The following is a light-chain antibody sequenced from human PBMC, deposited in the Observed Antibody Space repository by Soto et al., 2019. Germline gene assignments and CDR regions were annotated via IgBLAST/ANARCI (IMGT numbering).Light chain of an antibody. Sequence: IVLTRSPSTLTLSPGEIATLACRASQSVSSTYLAWYQQKPGHAPRLLIHGASSRGSGIPDRLSGSGSGKDFPLTISRPAPEDFAVYYCQQYGNSATFGQGTRLDIK. J-gene: IGKJ5*01. V-gene: IGKV3-20*01. CDR3: QQYGNSAT. CDR1: QSVSSTY. CDR2: GAS.